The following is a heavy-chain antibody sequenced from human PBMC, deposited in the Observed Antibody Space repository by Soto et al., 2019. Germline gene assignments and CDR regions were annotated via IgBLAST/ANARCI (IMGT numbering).Heavy chain of an antibody. D-gene: IGHD1-26*01. CDR1: GGSINSGGYY. CDR2: IYYSGST. Sequence: SETLSLTCTVSGGSINSGGYYWNWIRQHPGKGLEWIGYIYYSGSTYYNPSLKSRVTISVDTSKNQFSLKLSSVTAADTAVYYCAVGSSGFYYIYWGQGIQVTVSS. CDR3: AVGSSGFYYIY. J-gene: IGHJ4*02. V-gene: IGHV4-31*03.